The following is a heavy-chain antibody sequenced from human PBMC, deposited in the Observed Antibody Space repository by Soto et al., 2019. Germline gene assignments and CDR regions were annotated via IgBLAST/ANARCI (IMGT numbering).Heavy chain of an antibody. CDR2: ISYDGSNK. CDR3: ATLAVAAYYFDY. CDR1: GFTFSSYA. J-gene: IGHJ4*02. D-gene: IGHD6-19*01. V-gene: IGHV3-30-3*01. Sequence: PGGSLRLSCAASGFTFSSYAMHWVRQAPGKGLEWVAVISYDGSNKYYADSVKGRFTISRDNSKNTLYLQMNSLRAEDTAVYYCATLAVAAYYFDYWGQGTLVTVSS.